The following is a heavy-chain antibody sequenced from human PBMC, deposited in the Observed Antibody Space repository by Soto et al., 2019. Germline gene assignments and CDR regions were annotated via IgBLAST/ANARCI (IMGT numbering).Heavy chain of an antibody. CDR2: INHSGST. J-gene: IGHJ4*02. V-gene: IGHV4-34*01. Sequence: PSETLSLTCAVYGGSFSGYYWSWIRQPPGKGLEWIGEINHSGSTNYNPSLKSRVTISVDTSKNQFSLKLSSVTAADTAVYYCARHNKYNHSSGKKRYYFDYWGQGTLVTVSS. CDR1: GGSFSGYY. CDR3: ARHNKYNHSSGKKRYYFDY. D-gene: IGHD6-19*01.